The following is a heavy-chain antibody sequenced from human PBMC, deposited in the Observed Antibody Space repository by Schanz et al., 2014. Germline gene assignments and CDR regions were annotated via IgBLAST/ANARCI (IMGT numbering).Heavy chain of an antibody. V-gene: IGHV3-NL1*01. J-gene: IGHJ4*02. Sequence: LVESGGGVVQPGRSLRLSCAASGFTFSSYGMHWVRQVPGKGLEWVSGISSSGSTYYADSVKGRFTISRDNSKNTLYLQMNSLRAEDTAVYYCARDETGAFDYWGQGTLVTVSS. CDR1: GFTFSSYG. CDR3: ARDETGAFDY. D-gene: IGHD7-27*01. CDR2: ISSSGST.